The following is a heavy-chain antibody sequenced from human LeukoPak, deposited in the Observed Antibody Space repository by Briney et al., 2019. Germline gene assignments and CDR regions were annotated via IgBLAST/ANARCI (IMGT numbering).Heavy chain of an antibody. CDR1: GFTFSDYS. J-gene: IGHJ6*03. Sequence: PGGSLRLSCAPSGFTFSDYSMNWVRQAPGKGLDWVASISTVSTYTFYADSVKGRFTISRDNVRNSLYLQMSSLGAEDTAVYYCARDGSGFYLYNYMDVWGKGTTVTVSS. D-gene: IGHD6-25*01. CDR2: ISTVSTYT. V-gene: IGHV3-21*01. CDR3: ARDGSGFYLYNYMDV.